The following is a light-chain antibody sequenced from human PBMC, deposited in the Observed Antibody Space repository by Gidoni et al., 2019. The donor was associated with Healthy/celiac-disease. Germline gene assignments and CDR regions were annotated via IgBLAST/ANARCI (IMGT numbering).Light chain of an antibody. V-gene: IGKV4-1*01. Sequence: DIVMTQSPDSLAVSLGERATINCKSSQSLLHSSNDKNYLAWYQQKPRQPPKLLIYWASTRESGVPDRFTGSGSGTDFTLTISSLQAEDVAVYYCQQYFITPITFGQGTRLEIK. J-gene: IGKJ5*01. CDR3: QQYFITPIT. CDR1: QSLLHSSNDKNY. CDR2: WAS.